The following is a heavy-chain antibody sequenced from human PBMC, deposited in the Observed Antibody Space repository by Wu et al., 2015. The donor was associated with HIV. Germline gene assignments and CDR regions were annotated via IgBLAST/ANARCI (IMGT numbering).Heavy chain of an antibody. D-gene: IGHD1-26*01. J-gene: IGHJ1*01. Sequence: QVQLVQSGAEVKKPGASVKVSCKASGYTFTGYYMHWVRQAPGQGLEWMGWMNPKSGSAGFGRDFQGRVSMTRNNSISTAYMELSGLTSDDTAIYYCARVGVLLTSADLLEYFQHWGQGTRVVVSS. V-gene: IGHV1-2*02. CDR3: ARVGVLLTSADLLEYFQH. CDR1: GYTFTGYY. CDR2: MNPKSGSA.